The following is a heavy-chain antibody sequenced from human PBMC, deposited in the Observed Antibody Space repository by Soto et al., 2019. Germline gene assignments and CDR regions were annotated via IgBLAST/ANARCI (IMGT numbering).Heavy chain of an antibody. Sequence: QVQLVEVGGGVVQPGRSLRLSCAASRFTFSNYAMHWVRQAPGKGLQWVALISFDGSTKYYADSVKGRFTISRDNSKNTLYLQMNSLRAEDTAVYYCARSPGYCSTTRCYGRGFSMDVWGQGTTVTVSS. CDR1: RFTFSNYA. CDR2: ISFDGSTK. J-gene: IGHJ6*02. D-gene: IGHD2-2*01. CDR3: ARSPGYCSTTRCYGRGFSMDV. V-gene: IGHV3-30-3*01.